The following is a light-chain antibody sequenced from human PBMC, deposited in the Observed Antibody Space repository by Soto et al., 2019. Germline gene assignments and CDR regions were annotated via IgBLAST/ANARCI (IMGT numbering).Light chain of an antibody. Sequence: EIVMTQSPATLSVSPGERATISCRASQSVSSNLAWYQQKPGQAPRLLIYGASTGGTGIPARFSGSGSGTEFSLIIISVQSEDFAVYYCQQYNNWLWTFGQGTKVEIK. J-gene: IGKJ1*01. CDR2: GAS. V-gene: IGKV3-15*01. CDR1: QSVSSN. CDR3: QQYNNWLWT.